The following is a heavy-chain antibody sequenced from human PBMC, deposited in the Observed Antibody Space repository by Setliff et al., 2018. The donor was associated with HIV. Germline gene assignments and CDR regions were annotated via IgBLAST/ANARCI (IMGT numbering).Heavy chain of an antibody. Sequence: SETLSLTCAVYGGSLSGYYWAWIRQPPGKGLEWIGEINHSGSTNYNPSLKSRVTISIDTSKNQFSLKLSSVTAADTAMYYCARGRMATVLIRNWIDPWGQGSLVTVSS. D-gene: IGHD4-4*01. V-gene: IGHV4-34*01. CDR3: ARGRMATVLIRNWIDP. CDR2: INHSGST. CDR1: GGSLSGYY. J-gene: IGHJ5*02.